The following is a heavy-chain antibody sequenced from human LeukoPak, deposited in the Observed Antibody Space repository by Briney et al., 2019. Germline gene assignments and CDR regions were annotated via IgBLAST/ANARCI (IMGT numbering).Heavy chain of an antibody. CDR1: GFTLSDSG. J-gene: IGHJ4*02. CDR2: IWYDGSNK. V-gene: IGHV3-33*01. CDR3: ARDSGVGGVIINRKPLDY. Sequence: PGGSLRLSCAASGFTLSDSGMHWVRQAPGKGLEWVAVIWYDGSNKYYADSVKGRFTIYRDNSKNTLYLQMNSLRAEDTAVYYCARDSGVGGVIINRKPLDYWGQGTLVTVSS. D-gene: IGHD3-10*01.